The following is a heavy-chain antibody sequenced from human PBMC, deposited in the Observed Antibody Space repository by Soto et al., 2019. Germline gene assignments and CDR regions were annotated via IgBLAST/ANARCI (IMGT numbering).Heavy chain of an antibody. Sequence: PGGSLRLSSAGSGFTFSPYAVNWVRQAPGKGLWWVAVILYEGSDQHYADSVKGRFTVSRDNSKNPVYLRMNSLTPEDTATYYCAREASVAALNCFDPWGQGTLVTVYS. V-gene: IGHV3-30-3*01. CDR2: ILYEGSDQ. D-gene: IGHD6-6*01. CDR3: AREASVAALNCFDP. J-gene: IGHJ5*02. CDR1: GFTFSPYA.